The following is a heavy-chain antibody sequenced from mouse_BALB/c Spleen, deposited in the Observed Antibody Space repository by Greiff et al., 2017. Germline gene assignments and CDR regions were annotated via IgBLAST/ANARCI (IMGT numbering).Heavy chain of an antibody. Sequence: QVHVKQSGPGLVAPSQSLSITCTVSGFSLTSYGVHWVRQPPGKGLEWLGVIWAGGSTNYNSALMSRLSISKDNSKSQVFLKMNSLQTDDTAMYYCARGAFYYGLRGGAMDYWGQGTSVTVSS. CDR2: IWAGGST. CDR1: GFSLTSYG. J-gene: IGHJ4*01. V-gene: IGHV2-9*02. CDR3: ARGAFYYGLRGGAMDY. D-gene: IGHD1-2*01.